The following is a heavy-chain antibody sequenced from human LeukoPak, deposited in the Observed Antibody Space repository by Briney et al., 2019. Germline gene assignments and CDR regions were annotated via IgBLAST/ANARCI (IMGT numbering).Heavy chain of an antibody. J-gene: IGHJ5*02. CDR2: ISSSSSYI. D-gene: IGHD2-2*01. CDR1: GFTFSSYS. V-gene: IGHV3-21*01. CDR3: ARDHIVVVPAAIQTGWFDP. Sequence: PGGSLRLSCAASGFTFSSYSMNWVRQAPGKGLEWVSSISSSSSYIYYADSVKGRFTISRDNAKNSLYLQMNSLRAEDTAVYYCARDHIVVVPAAIQTGWFDPWGQGTLVTVSS.